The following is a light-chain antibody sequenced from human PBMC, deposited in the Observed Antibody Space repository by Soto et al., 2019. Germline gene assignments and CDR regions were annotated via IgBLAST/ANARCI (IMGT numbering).Light chain of an antibody. CDR3: EAWDECLNGV. CDR1: SSNIGSNT. V-gene: IGLV1-44*01. Sequence: QSVLTQPPSASGTPGQRVTISCSGSSSNIGSNTVNWYQQLPGTAPKLLIYSNNQRPSGVPDRFSGSKSGTSASLAISGLQSEDEADYYCEAWDECLNGVFGTGTKVTVL. CDR2: SNN. J-gene: IGLJ1*01.